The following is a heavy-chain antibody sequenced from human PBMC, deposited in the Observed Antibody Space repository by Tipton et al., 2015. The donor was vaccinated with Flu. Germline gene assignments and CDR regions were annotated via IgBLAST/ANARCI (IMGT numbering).Heavy chain of an antibody. V-gene: IGHV4-59*08. D-gene: IGHD2-8*01. Sequence: TLSLTCSVSADSISSNYWSWIRQSPGKGLEWIGYIYNTWSTNYNPSLKSRVTISVDTSKNQFSLNLRSVTAADTAVYYCARQDHGLDVWGHGTTVSVS. CDR2: IYNTWST. CDR1: ADSISSNY. J-gene: IGHJ6*02. CDR3: ARQDHGLDV.